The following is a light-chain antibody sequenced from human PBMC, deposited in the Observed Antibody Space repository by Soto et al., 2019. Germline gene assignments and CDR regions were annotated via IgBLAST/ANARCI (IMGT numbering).Light chain of an antibody. V-gene: IGKV3-20*01. CDR2: GTF. CDR3: QQYGSSPHT. Sequence: IVLTQSPGTLSLSPGERATLSCRASQSVSSNYLAWYQQKPGQPPRLLLYGTFSRATGVPDRFSGSGSGTDLTLTINRLEPEDFAVYYCQQYGSSPHTFGQGTRLEIK. J-gene: IGKJ2*01. CDR1: QSVSSNY.